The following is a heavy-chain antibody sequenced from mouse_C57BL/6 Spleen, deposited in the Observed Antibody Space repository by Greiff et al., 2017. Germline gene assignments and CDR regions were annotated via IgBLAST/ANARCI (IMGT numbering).Heavy chain of an antibody. D-gene: IGHD1-1*01. Sequence: QVQLQQSGAELVKPGASVKLSCKASGYTFTEYTIHWVKQRSGQGLEWIGWFYPGSGSIKYNEKFKDKATLTADKSSSTVYMELSRLTSEDSAVYCCARHEERKAYYYGSSYFDYWGQGTTLTVSS. J-gene: IGHJ2*01. V-gene: IGHV1-62-2*01. CDR1: GYTFTEYT. CDR2: FYPGSGSI. CDR3: ARHEERKAYYYGSSYFDY.